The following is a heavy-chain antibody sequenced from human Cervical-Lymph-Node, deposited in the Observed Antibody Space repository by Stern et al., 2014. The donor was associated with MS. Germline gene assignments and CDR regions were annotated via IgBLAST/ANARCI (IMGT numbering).Heavy chain of an antibody. CDR2: IYSAGST. D-gene: IGHD3-10*01. CDR1: GFSVNNEY. V-gene: IGHV3-66*01. CDR3: ARDIARGLGHYGSGSYFKGGMDV. J-gene: IGHJ6*02. Sequence: EVQLVESGGGLVQPGGSLRLSCAVSGFSVNNEYMTWVRQAPGKGLDWVSTIYSAGSTYYADSVKGRFSISRDTSKNTLHLQMNSLGAEDTAVYYCARDIARGLGHYGSGSYFKGGMDVWGQGTTVTVSS.